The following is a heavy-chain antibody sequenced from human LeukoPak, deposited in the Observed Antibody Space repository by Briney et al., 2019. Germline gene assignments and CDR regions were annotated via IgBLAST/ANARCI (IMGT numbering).Heavy chain of an antibody. V-gene: IGHV3-30*04. J-gene: IGHJ4*02. Sequence: GGSLRLSCAASGFTFSSYAMHWVRQAPGKGLEWVAVISYDGSNKYYADTVKGRFTISRDNSKNTLYLQMNSLRAEDTAVYYCARGLHYYDSSGYNYFDYWGQGTLVTVSS. CDR2: ISYDGSNK. CDR3: ARGLHYYDSSGYNYFDY. D-gene: IGHD3-22*01. CDR1: GFTFSSYA.